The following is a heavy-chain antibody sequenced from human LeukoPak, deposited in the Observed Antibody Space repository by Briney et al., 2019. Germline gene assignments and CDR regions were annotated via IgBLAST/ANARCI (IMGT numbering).Heavy chain of an antibody. V-gene: IGHV3-48*03. D-gene: IGHD1-26*01. J-gene: IGHJ6*02. CDR2: ISSSGTTI. CDR3: ARSPSSYYYYYGMDV. Sequence: GGSLRLSCAASGFTFSAYEMNWVRQAPGKGLEWVSYISSSGTTIYYADSVRGRLTISRDDAKNSLYLQMNSLRAEDTAVYYCARSPSSYYYYYGMDVWGQGTTVTVSS. CDR1: GFTFSAYE.